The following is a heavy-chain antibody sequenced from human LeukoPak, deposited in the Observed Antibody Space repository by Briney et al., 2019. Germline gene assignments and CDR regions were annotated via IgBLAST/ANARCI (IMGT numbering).Heavy chain of an antibody. V-gene: IGHV4-30-2*01. CDR1: GGSISSGGYS. J-gene: IGHJ6*04. D-gene: IGHD6-13*01. CDR2: IYHSGST. Sequence: SQTLSLTCAVSGGSISSGGYSWSWIRQPPGKGLEWIGYIYHSGSTYYNPSLKSRVTLSVDRSKNQFSLKLSSVTAADTAVYYCASVNSWSNYYYGMDVWGKGTTVTVSS. CDR3: ASVNSWSNYYYGMDV.